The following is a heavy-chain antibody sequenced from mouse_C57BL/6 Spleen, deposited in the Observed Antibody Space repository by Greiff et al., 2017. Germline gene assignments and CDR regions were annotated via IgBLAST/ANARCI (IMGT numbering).Heavy chain of an antibody. J-gene: IGHJ2*01. D-gene: IGHD4-1*01. CDR1: GYSITSGYY. Sequence: DVHLVESGPGLVKPSQSLSLTCSVTGYSITSGYYWNWIRQFPGNKLEWMGYISYDGSNNYNPSLKNRISITRDTSKNQFFLKLNSVTTEDTATYYCARDQWGTGTPDYWGQGTTLTVSS. CDR3: ARDQWGTGTPDY. V-gene: IGHV3-6*01. CDR2: ISYDGSN.